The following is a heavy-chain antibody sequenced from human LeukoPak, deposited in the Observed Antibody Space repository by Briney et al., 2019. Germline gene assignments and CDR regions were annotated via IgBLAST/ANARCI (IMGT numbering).Heavy chain of an antibody. V-gene: IGHV3-23*01. D-gene: IGHD2-15*01. CDR1: GITFREYS. CDR2: IRANGGDT. Sequence: GGSLRLSCAASGITFREYSMSWVRQAPGKGQEWVSNIRANGGDTYYTDSVKGRFTISRDNSKNTLYLEMNSLRAEDTAVYYCAKGGYTTWFDPWGQGTLVTVSS. CDR3: AKGGYTTWFDP. J-gene: IGHJ5*02.